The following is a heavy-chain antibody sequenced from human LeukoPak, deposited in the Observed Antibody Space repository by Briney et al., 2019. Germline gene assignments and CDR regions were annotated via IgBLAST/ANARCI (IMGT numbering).Heavy chain of an antibody. Sequence: GASVKVSCKASGGTFSSYAISWVRQAPGQGLEWMGEIIPIFGTANYAQKFQGRVTITTDESTSTAYMELSSLRSEDTAVYYCASQLTGPDDSRPGNELDYWGQGTLVTVSS. CDR2: IIPIFGTA. J-gene: IGHJ4*02. D-gene: IGHD1-20*01. CDR1: GGTFSSYA. CDR3: ASQLTGPDDSRPGNELDY. V-gene: IGHV1-69*05.